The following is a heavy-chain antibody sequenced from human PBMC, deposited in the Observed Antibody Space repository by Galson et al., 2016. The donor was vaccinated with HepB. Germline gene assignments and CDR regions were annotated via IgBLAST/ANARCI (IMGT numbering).Heavy chain of an antibody. V-gene: IGHV3-74*01. J-gene: IGHJ5*02. CDR2: TDRDGSDT. CDR3: TRAPSRNWNAWFDP. Sequence: SLRLSCAGSGFTFNNYWMHWVRQAPGKGLVWVSRTDRDGSDTSYVDSVAGRFTISRDNAKNTLYLQMNSLRVEDTAVYYCTRAPSRNWNAWFDPWGQGTLVTVSS. D-gene: IGHD1-1*01. CDR1: GFTFNNYW.